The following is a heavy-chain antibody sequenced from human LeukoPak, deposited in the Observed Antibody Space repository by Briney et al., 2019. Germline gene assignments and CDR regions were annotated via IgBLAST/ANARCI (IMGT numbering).Heavy chain of an antibody. CDR1: GFTFSSYA. D-gene: IGHD6-13*01. Sequence: GGSLRLSCAASGFTFSSYAMSWVRQAPGKGLEWVSAISGSGGSTYYADSVKGRFTISRDNSKNTLYLQMNSLRAEDTAVYYCARDDSVNIAAAGINDWGQGTLVTVSS. J-gene: IGHJ4*02. CDR3: ARDDSVNIAAAGIND. V-gene: IGHV3-23*01. CDR2: ISGSGGST.